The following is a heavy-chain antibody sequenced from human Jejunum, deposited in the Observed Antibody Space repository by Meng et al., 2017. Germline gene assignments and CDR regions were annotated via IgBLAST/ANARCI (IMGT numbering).Heavy chain of an antibody. CDR3: AKDEGTTTAFDH. Sequence: QVHLVQSGAEVKKPRASVRVSCEASGYTFTAYYVHWVRQAPGQGLEWMGRMNPNNGDTNYAQKFQGRVTMTRATSTAYMDLSSLTSDDTAVYYCAKDEGTTTAFDHWGQGTLVTVSS. CDR2: MNPNNGDT. V-gene: IGHV1-2*06. CDR1: GYTFTAYY. D-gene: IGHD1-26*01. J-gene: IGHJ4*02.